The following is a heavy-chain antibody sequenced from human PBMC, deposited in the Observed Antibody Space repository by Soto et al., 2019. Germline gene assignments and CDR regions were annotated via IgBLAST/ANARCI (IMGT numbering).Heavy chain of an antibody. Sequence: QVPLVQSGAEVKKPGASVKVSCKASGYTFTTYGMSWVRQAPGQGLDWMGWISTYNSNTKYAERLQGRVTMTTDTTTSTAYMELRSLRSDDTAVYYCARGPTDYYDNSGNYFLDYWGQGTLVTVSS. J-gene: IGHJ4*02. V-gene: IGHV1-18*01. CDR1: GYTFTTYG. CDR3: ARGPTDYYDNSGNYFLDY. CDR2: ISTYNSNT. D-gene: IGHD3-22*01.